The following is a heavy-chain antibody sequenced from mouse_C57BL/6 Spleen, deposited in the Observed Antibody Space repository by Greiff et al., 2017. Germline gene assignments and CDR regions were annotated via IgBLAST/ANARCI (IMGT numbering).Heavy chain of an antibody. V-gene: IGHV1-82*01. D-gene: IGHD3-2*02. Sequence: QVQLQQSGPELVKPGASVKISCKASGYAFSSSWMNWVKQRPGKGLEWIGRIYPGDGDTNYNGKFKGKATLTADKSSSTAYMQLRSLTSEDSAVYFCERGSSGSWLAYWGQGTLVTVSA. J-gene: IGHJ3*01. CDR2: IYPGDGDT. CDR1: GYAFSSSW. CDR3: ERGSSGSWLAY.